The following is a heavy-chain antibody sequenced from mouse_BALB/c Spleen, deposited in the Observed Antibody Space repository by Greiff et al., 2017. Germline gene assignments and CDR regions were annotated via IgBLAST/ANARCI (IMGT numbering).Heavy chain of an antibody. V-gene: IGHV5-12-1*01. CDR3: ARHKLGYFDY. J-gene: IGHJ4*01. D-gene: IGHD2-3*01. Sequence: EVKLMESGGGLVKPGGSLKLSCAASGFAFSSYDMSWVRQTPEKRLEWVAYISSGGGSTYYPDTVKGRFTISRDNAKNTLYLQMSSLKSEDTAMYYCARHKLGYFDYWGQGTSVTVSS. CDR1: GFAFSSYD. CDR2: ISSGGGST.